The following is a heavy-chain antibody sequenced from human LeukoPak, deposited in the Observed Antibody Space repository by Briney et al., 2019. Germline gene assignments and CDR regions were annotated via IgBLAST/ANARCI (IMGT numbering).Heavy chain of an antibody. CDR1: DDSINNDRYF. V-gene: IGHV4-39*07. CDR2: INYSGRA. CDR3: ARDIDDVGALFDF. Sequence: SETLSLTCSISDDSINNDRYFWAWIRQPPGKGLEWIASINYSGRAYYNPSLNSRLIISVDTAKRQFSLKLTSVTAADTALYFCARDIDDVGALFDFWGQGTLVTVSS. D-gene: IGHD1-26*01. J-gene: IGHJ4*02.